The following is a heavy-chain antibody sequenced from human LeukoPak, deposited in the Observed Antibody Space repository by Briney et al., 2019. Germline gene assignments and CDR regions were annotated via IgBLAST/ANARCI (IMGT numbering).Heavy chain of an antibody. V-gene: IGHV4-39*01. CDR1: GASISRSDYF. Sequence: SETLSLTCTVSGASISRSDYFWGWIRQPPGKGLEWIGSIYYSGSTYYSPSLKGRVTISVDTSKNQFSLKLNSVTAADAAVYYCARSSEYGDPFNYWGQGTLVTVSS. CDR3: ARSSEYGDPFNY. D-gene: IGHD4-17*01. J-gene: IGHJ4*02. CDR2: IYYSGST.